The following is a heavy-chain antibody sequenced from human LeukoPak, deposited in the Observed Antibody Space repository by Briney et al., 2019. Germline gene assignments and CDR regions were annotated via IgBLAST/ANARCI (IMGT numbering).Heavy chain of an antibody. CDR2: INAGNGNT. CDR1: GYTFTSYA. CDR3: ARGYSSGRVFDY. D-gene: IGHD6-19*01. J-gene: IGHJ4*02. V-gene: IGHV1-3*01. Sequence: ASVTVSCKASGYTFTSYAMHWVRQAPGQRLEWMGWINAGNGNTKYSQKFQGRVTITRDTSASTAYMELSSLRSEDTAVYYCARGYSSGRVFDYWGQGTLVTVSS.